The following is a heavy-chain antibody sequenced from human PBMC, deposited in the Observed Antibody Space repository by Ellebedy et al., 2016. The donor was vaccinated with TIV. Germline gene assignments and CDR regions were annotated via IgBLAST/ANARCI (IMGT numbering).Heavy chain of an antibody. J-gene: IGHJ6*02. CDR2: IIPIFGTA. D-gene: IGHD3-10*01. CDR3: AREGWYGPGIPRMHYYYGMDV. CDR1: GGTFSSYA. Sequence: SVKVSXXASGGTFSSYAISWVRQAPGQGLEWMGGIIPIFGTANYAQKFQGRVTITADKSTSTAYMELSSLRSEDTAVYYCAREGWYGPGIPRMHYYYGMDVWGQGTTVTVSS. V-gene: IGHV1-69*06.